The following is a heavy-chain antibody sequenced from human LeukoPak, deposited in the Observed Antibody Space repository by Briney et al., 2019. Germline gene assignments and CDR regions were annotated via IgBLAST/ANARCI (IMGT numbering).Heavy chain of an antibody. Sequence: PGGSLRLSCAAPGFTFSSYGMHWVRQAPGKGLEWVAVIWNDGSNKYYADSVKGRFTISRDNSKNTLYLQMNSLRAEDTAVYSCARASGPFDYWGQGTLVTVSS. V-gene: IGHV3-33*08. D-gene: IGHD3-10*01. CDR2: IWNDGSNK. J-gene: IGHJ4*02. CDR1: GFTFSSYG. CDR3: ARASGPFDY.